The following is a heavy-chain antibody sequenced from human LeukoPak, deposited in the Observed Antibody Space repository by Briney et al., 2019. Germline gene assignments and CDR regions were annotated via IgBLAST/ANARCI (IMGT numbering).Heavy chain of an antibody. D-gene: IGHD3-22*01. CDR3: ARGSGYFLDFNY. Sequence: GGSLRLSCTASGFNFRSYAMSWVRQAPGKGLEWVAASSGGDGRAYYAESVKGRFTISRDNSKNTLFLQVNSLKAEDTAVYCCARGSGYFLDFNYWGQGALVTVSS. CDR1: GFNFRSYA. CDR2: SSGGDGRA. J-gene: IGHJ4*02. V-gene: IGHV3-23*01.